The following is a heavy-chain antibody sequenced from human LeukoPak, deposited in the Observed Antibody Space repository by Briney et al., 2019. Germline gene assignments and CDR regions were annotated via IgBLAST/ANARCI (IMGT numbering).Heavy chain of an antibody. CDR2: IKSYNGDT. V-gene: IGHV1-18*01. D-gene: IGHD2-8*01. Sequence: ASVKVSCKASDYIFTSYDIIWVRQAPGQGLEWMGRIKSYNGDTNYAQKLQGRVTMTTDTFTSTAYMELRSLRSDDTAVYYCARGRGLKGTDFDYWGQGTLVTVSS. J-gene: IGHJ4*02. CDR1: DYIFTSYD. CDR3: ARGRGLKGTDFDY.